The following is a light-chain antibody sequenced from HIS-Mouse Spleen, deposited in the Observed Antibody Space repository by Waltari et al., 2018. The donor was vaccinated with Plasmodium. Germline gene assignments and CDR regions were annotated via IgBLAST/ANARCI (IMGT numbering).Light chain of an antibody. CDR1: QSVSSN. CDR3: QQYNNWSFT. CDR2: GAS. Sequence: EIVMTQSTATLSVSPGERATLSCRASQSVSSNLAWYQQKPGQAPRLLIYGASTRATSIPARFSGSGSGTEFTLTISSLQSEDFAVYYCQQYNNWSFTFGPGTKVDIK. V-gene: IGKV3-15*01. J-gene: IGKJ3*01.